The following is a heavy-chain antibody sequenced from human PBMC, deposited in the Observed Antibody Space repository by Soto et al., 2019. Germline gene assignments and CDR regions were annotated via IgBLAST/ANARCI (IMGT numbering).Heavy chain of an antibody. V-gene: IGHV4-59*01. Sequence: ETLSLTCTVSGCSIIRYYWSWIRQPPGKGLEWIGYIYYSGITDYNPSLKSRVTISVDTSKSQFSLKLTSVTAADTAVYYCARGGGVYYFDYWGQGTLVTVSS. J-gene: IGHJ4*02. D-gene: IGHD2-8*02. CDR2: IYYSGIT. CDR3: ARGGGVYYFDY. CDR1: GCSIIRYY.